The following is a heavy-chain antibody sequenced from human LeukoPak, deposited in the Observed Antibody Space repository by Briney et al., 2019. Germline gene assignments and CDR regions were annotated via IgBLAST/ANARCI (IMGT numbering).Heavy chain of an antibody. CDR3: ARETGSAVGSTDFDY. J-gene: IGHJ4*02. CDR2: ISYDGSNK. CDR1: GFTFSSYA. Sequence: GRSLRLSCAASGFTFSSYAMHWVRQAPGKGLEWVAVISYDGSNKYYADSVKGRFTISRDNSKNTLYLQMNSLRAEDAAVYYCARETGSAVGSTDFDYWGQGTLVTVSS. D-gene: IGHD4-17*01. V-gene: IGHV3-30-3*01.